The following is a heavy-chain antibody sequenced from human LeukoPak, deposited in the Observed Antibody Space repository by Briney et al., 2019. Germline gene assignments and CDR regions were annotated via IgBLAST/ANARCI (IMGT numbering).Heavy chain of an antibody. Sequence: GAFLQICCTCSGYSFTSYWICWVRQMPGGGVEGMVIFYPGGSNTRYSPSFQGQVTISADKSIRTAYLQWSSLKASDTAMYYCASFSSSWYRLPWAGRTLVSVPS. CDR2: FYPGGSNT. CDR3: ASFSSSWYRLP. CDR1: GYSFTSYW. D-gene: IGHD6-13*01. V-gene: IGHV5-51*01. J-gene: IGHJ5*02.